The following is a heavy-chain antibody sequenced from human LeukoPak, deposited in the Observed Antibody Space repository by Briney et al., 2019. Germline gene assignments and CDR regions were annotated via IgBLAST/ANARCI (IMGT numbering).Heavy chain of an antibody. CDR2: ISAYNGNT. J-gene: IGHJ3*02. V-gene: IGHV1-18*01. CDR1: GYTFTSYG. CDR3: ARAEYYYDSSGGNDAFDI. D-gene: IGHD3-22*01. Sequence: GASVKVSCKASGYTFTSYGISWVRQAPGQGLEWMGWISAYNGNTNYAQKLQGRVTMTTDTSTSTAYTELRSLRSDDTAVYYCARAEYYYDSSGGNDAFDIWGQGTMVTVSS.